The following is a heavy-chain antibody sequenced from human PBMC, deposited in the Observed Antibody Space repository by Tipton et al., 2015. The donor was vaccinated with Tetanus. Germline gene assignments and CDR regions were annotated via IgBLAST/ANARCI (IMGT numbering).Heavy chain of an antibody. Sequence: SLRLSCAASGFTFSAYGMHWVRQAPGKGLEWVAVIWYDGSNKYYGDSVKGRFTISRDNSKNTRDLQMNSLRAEDTAVYYCARAGAGVFALCYGMDVWGQGTTVPVSS. V-gene: IGHV3-33*01. D-gene: IGHD2-8*01. CDR2: IWYDGSNK. CDR1: GFTFSAYG. CDR3: ARAGAGVFALCYGMDV. J-gene: IGHJ6*02.